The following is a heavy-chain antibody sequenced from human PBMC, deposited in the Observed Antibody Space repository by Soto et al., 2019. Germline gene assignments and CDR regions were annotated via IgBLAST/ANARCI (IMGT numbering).Heavy chain of an antibody. D-gene: IGHD3-16*01. CDR1: XXXFSSHW. CDR3: ARGGGGFDY. Sequence: XXXFSSHWMXXXRQAPGKGLVWVSQITSDGSSTSYADSVKGRFXVSXXXXXXXXYLXMTSLRAEDTAVYYCARGGGGFDYWGQGTLVTVSS. CDR2: ITSDGSST. J-gene: IGHJ4*02. V-gene: IGHV3-74*01.